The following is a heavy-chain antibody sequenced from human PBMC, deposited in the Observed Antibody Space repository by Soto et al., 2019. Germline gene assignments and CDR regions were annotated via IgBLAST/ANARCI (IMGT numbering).Heavy chain of an antibody. Sequence: PGGSLRLSWAASGFTFSSYGMHWVRQAPGKGLEWVAVIWYDGSNKYYADSVKGRFTISRDNSKNTLYLQMNSLRVEDTAVYYCAMCYYGSGSYNCYYYYGMDVWGQGTTVTVSS. CDR2: IWYDGSNK. CDR1: GFTFSSYG. V-gene: IGHV3-33*01. J-gene: IGHJ6*02. CDR3: AMCYYGSGSYNCYYYYGMDV. D-gene: IGHD3-10*01.